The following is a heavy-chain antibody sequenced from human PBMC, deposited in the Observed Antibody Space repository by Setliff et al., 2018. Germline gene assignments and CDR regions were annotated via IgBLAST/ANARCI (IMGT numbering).Heavy chain of an antibody. CDR2: IYYRGST. Sequence: ETLSLTCAVSGYSISSGYNWGWIRQPPVKGLEWIASIYYRGSTSYNSALKSRVSISVDTSKNQFPLNLNSVTAADPAVYYCARFEAAGNWYYYYMDVWGKGTTVTVSS. CDR3: ARFEAAGNWYYYYMDV. J-gene: IGHJ6*03. V-gene: IGHV4-38-2*01. D-gene: IGHD6-13*01. CDR1: GYSISSGYN.